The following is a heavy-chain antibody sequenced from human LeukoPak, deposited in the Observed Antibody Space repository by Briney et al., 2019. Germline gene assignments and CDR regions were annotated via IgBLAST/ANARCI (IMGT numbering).Heavy chain of an antibody. J-gene: IGHJ4*02. Sequence: GGSLRLSCAASGFTFDDYAMHWVRQAPGKGLEWVSLISGDGGSTCYADSVKGRFTISRDNSKNSLYLQMNSLRTEDTALYYCAKGPLYYDSSGPRGDYWGQGTLVTVSS. CDR2: ISGDGGST. CDR3: AKGPLYYDSSGPRGDY. V-gene: IGHV3-43*02. CDR1: GFTFDDYA. D-gene: IGHD3-22*01.